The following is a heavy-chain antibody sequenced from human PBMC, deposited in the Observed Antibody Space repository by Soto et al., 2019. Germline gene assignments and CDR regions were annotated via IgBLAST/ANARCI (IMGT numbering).Heavy chain of an antibody. CDR2: ISSSGSSI. Sequence: QVQLVESGGGLVKPGGSLRLSCAASGLTFSDCYMNWIRQAPGKGLEWVSYISSSGSSINYAGSVKGRFTISRDNAKKSLYLQMNSLRAEDTAMYYCARVRFGEWGYAMDVWGQGTTVIVSS. J-gene: IGHJ6*02. V-gene: IGHV3-11*01. CDR1: GLTFSDCY. D-gene: IGHD3-10*01. CDR3: ARVRFGEWGYAMDV.